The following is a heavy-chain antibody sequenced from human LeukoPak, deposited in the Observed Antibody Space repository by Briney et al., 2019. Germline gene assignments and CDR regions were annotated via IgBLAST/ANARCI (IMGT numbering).Heavy chain of an antibody. Sequence: PSETLSLTCTVSGGSISSSSYYWGWIRQPPGKGLEWIGSIYYSGSTYYNPSLKSRVTISVDTSKNQFSLKLSSVTAADTAVYYCARHEQWLRAWFDPWGQGTLVTVSS. CDR3: ARHEQWLRAWFDP. CDR2: IYYSGST. D-gene: IGHD5-12*01. V-gene: IGHV4-39*01. J-gene: IGHJ5*02. CDR1: GGSISSSSYY.